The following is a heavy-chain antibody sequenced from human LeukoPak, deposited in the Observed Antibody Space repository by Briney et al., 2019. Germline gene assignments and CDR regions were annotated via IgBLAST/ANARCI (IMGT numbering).Heavy chain of an antibody. CDR3: ARERRDLGYCSSTSCYPDAFDI. CDR1: GFTFSSYW. CDR2: IKQDGSEK. D-gene: IGHD2-2*01. J-gene: IGHJ3*02. Sequence: PGGSLRLSCAASGFTFSSYWMSWVRQAPGKGLEWVANIKQDGSEKYYVDSVKGRFTISRDNAKNSLYLQMNSLRAEDTAVYYCARERRDLGYCSSTSCYPDAFDIWGQGTMVTVSS. V-gene: IGHV3-7*01.